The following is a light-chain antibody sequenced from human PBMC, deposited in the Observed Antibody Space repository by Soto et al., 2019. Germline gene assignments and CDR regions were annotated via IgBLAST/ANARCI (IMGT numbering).Light chain of an antibody. V-gene: IGLV1-51*01. CDR2: DNN. CDR3: GTGDSSLSAL. CDR1: SSNIGNNY. J-gene: IGLJ2*01. Sequence: QSVLTQPPSVSAAPGQTVTISCSGSSSNIGNNYVSWYQQLPGTAPKLLIYDNNKRPSGIPDRFSGSKSGTSATLGITGLQTGDEADYYCGTGDSSLSALFGGGTKLTVL.